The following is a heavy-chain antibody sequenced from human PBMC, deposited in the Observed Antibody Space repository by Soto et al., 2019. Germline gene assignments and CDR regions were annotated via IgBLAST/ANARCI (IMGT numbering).Heavy chain of an antibody. CDR2: IYYSGST. Sequence: PSETLSLTCTVSGGSISSGDYYWSWIRQPPGKGLEWIGYIYYSGSTYYNPSLKSRVTISVDTSKNQFSLKLSSVTAADTAVYYCARGPLQVATILGSEGADYYYYGMDVWGQGTTVTVSS. CDR1: GGSISSGDYY. J-gene: IGHJ6*02. D-gene: IGHD5-12*01. V-gene: IGHV4-30-4*01. CDR3: ARGPLQVATILGSEGADYYYYGMDV.